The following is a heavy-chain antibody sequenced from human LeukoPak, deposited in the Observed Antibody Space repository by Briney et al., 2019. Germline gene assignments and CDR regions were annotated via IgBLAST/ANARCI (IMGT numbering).Heavy chain of an antibody. D-gene: IGHD6-13*01. CDR1: DDSLSDYY. J-gene: IGHJ4*02. V-gene: IGHV4-59*01. Sequence: SETLSLTCTVSDDSLSDYYRGWIRQPPGKGLEWIGYIYYTGSTNYNPSLKSRVTISVDTSKNQFSLKLSSVTAADTAVYYCARDRPGGSSLDYWGQGTLVTVSS. CDR3: ARDRPGGSSLDY. CDR2: IYYTGST.